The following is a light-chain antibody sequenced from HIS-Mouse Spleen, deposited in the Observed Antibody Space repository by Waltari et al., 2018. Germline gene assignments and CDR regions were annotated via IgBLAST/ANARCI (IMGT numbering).Light chain of an antibody. CDR2: DVS. J-gene: IGLJ3*02. CDR1: SSDVGGYNY. CDR3: SSYTSSSTRV. Sequence: QSALTQPASVSGSPGQSITISCTGTSSDVGGYNYVSWYQQHPVNAPKLMIYDVSNRPSGVSNRFSGSKSGNTASLTISGLQAEDEADYYCSSYTSSSTRVFGGGTKLTVL. V-gene: IGLV2-14*03.